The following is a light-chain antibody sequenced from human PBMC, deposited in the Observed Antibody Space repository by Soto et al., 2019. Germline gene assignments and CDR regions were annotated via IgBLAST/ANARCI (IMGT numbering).Light chain of an antibody. CDR3: QQYYSYPLT. Sequence: IVLTQSPGSLSLSPGATSTLTCRASQDITTYLAWYQQKPGQAPRLLIYDTFNRASSAPDRFSGSGSGTVFTLTITNLAPEDSAVYYCQQYYSYPLTFGGGTKVEI. J-gene: IGKJ4*01. V-gene: IGKV3-11*01. CDR2: DTF. CDR1: QDITTY.